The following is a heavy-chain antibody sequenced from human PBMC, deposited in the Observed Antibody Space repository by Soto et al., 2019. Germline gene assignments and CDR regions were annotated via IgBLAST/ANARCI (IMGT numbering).Heavy chain of an antibody. CDR1: GYTFTSYD. CDR2: IIPIFGTA. Sequence: SVKVSCKASGYTFTSYDINWVRQAPGQGLEWMGGIIPIFGTANYAQKFQGRVTITADKSTSTAYMELSSLRSEDTAVYYCASGFHYYGSGSYFRYYYGMDVWGQGTTVTVSS. D-gene: IGHD3-10*01. V-gene: IGHV1-69*06. J-gene: IGHJ6*02. CDR3: ASGFHYYGSGSYFRYYYGMDV.